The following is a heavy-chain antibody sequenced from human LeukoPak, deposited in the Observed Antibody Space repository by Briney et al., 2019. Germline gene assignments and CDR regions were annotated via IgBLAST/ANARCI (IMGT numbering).Heavy chain of an antibody. CDR3: ARDSSGYPY. CDR1: GFTFSSYA. J-gene: IGHJ4*02. CDR2: ISYDGSNK. Sequence: GRSLRLSCAASGFTFSSYAMHWVRQAPGKGLEWVAVISYDGSNKYYADSVKGRFTISRDNSKNTLYLQMNSLRAEDTAVYYCARDSSGYPYWGQGTLVTVSS. D-gene: IGHD3-22*01. V-gene: IGHV3-30-3*01.